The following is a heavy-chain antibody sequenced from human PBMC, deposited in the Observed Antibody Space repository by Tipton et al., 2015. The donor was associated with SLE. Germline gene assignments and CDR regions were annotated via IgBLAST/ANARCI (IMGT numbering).Heavy chain of an antibody. CDR2: ISSSSSYI. Sequence: SLRLSCAASGFTFSSYSMNWVRQAPGRGLEWVSSISSSSSYIYYADSVKGRFTISRDNAKNTLYLQMNSLRAEDTAVYYCASPGEWELPDAFDIWGQGTMVTVSS. CDR3: ASPGEWELPDAFDI. D-gene: IGHD1-26*01. CDR1: GFTFSSYS. J-gene: IGHJ3*02. V-gene: IGHV3-21*01.